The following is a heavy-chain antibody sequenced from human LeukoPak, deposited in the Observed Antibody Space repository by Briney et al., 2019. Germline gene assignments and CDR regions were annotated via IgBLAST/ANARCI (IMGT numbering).Heavy chain of an antibody. CDR2: IYYSGST. D-gene: IGHD1-20*01. CDR1: GGSISSSSYY. CDR3: ARDLNFGPNFDY. Sequence: SETLSLTCTVSGGSISSSSYYWGWIRQPPGKGLEWIGSIYYSGSTYYNPSLKSRVTISVDTSKNQFSLKLSSVTAADTAVYYCARDLNFGPNFDYWGQGTLVTVSS. V-gene: IGHV4-39*07. J-gene: IGHJ4*02.